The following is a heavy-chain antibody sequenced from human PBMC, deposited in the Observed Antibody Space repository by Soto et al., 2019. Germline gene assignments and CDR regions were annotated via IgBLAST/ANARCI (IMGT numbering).Heavy chain of an antibody. CDR1: GFTFSSYA. Sequence: GGSLGLSCAASGFTFSSYAMSWVRQAPGKGLEWVSAISGSGGSTYYADSVKGRFTISRDNSKNTLYLQMNSLRAEDTAVYYCAKDALLGDIVVVPAAIYAPKVWGQGTLVTVSS. D-gene: IGHD2-2*01. CDR2: ISGSGGST. J-gene: IGHJ4*02. V-gene: IGHV3-23*01. CDR3: AKDALLGDIVVVPAAIYAPKV.